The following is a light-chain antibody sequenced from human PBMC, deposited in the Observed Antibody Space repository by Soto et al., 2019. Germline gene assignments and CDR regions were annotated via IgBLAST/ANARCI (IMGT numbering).Light chain of an antibody. Sequence: VMTQSPATLSVSPGERATLSCRASQGVNSNLAWYQQKPGQAPRLLSYGASARAAGVPARFSGSGSGTEFTLTISSLQSEDFAVYYCQQYDDWPPLSFGGGTKVDMK. J-gene: IGKJ4*01. CDR2: GAS. V-gene: IGKV3-15*01. CDR3: QQYDDWPPLS. CDR1: QGVNSN.